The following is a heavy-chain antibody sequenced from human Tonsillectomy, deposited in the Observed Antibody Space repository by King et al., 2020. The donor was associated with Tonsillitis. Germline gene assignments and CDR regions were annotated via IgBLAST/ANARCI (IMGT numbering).Heavy chain of an antibody. D-gene: IGHD3-22*01. CDR2: IWYDGSSE. Sequence: VQLVESGGGVVKPGRSLRLSCAASGFAFSSYGLHWVRQAPGKGLEWVAVIWYDGSSEHYADSVKGRFTISTDNSKNTLFLQMNSLRAEDTAVYYCARDHGYHDSSGYSTYYYMDVWGKGTTVTVSS. J-gene: IGHJ6*03. CDR3: ARDHGYHDSSGYSTYYYMDV. V-gene: IGHV3-33*01. CDR1: GFAFSSYG.